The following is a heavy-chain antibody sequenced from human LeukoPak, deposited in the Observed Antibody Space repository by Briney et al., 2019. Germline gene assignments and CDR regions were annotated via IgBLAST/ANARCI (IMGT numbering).Heavy chain of an antibody. Sequence: SETLSLTCTVSNYSIRSGYYWGWIRQPPGKGLEWIGSIYHSGSPYYNPSLESRVTISVDTSKNEFSLRLSFVTAADTAVYYCARERGDNYESSGYRDYWGQGTLVTVSS. CDR2: IYHSGSP. J-gene: IGHJ4*02. CDR3: ARERGDNYESSGYRDY. D-gene: IGHD3-22*01. V-gene: IGHV4-38-2*02. CDR1: NYSIRSGYY.